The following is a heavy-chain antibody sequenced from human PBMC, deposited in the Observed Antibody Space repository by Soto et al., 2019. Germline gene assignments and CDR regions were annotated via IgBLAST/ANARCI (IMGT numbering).Heavy chain of an antibody. CDR2: IYYSGST. D-gene: IGHD4-17*01. Sequence: SETLSLTCTVSGGSISSSSYYWGWIRQPPGKGLEWIGSIYYSGSTYYNPSLKSRVTISVDTSKNQFSLKLSSVTAADTAVYYCASSPYGDYFDYWGQGTLVTVSS. J-gene: IGHJ4*02. V-gene: IGHV4-39*01. CDR3: ASSPYGDYFDY. CDR1: GGSISSSSYY.